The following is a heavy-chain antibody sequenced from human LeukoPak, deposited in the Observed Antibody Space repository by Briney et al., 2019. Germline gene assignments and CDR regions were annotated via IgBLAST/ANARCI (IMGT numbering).Heavy chain of an antibody. Sequence: GASVKVSCKASGYTFTSYYMHWVRQAPGQGLEWMGIINPSGGSTSYAQKFQGSVTMTRDTSTSTVYMELSSLRSEDTAVYYCARHPGYTFYGDYVYGAFDIWGQGTMVTVSS. CDR3: ARHPGYTFYGDYVYGAFDI. CDR2: INPSGGST. CDR1: GYTFTSYY. J-gene: IGHJ3*02. V-gene: IGHV1-46*01. D-gene: IGHD4-17*01.